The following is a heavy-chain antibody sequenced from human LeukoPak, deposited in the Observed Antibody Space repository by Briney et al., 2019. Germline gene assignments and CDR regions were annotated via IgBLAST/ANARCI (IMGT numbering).Heavy chain of an antibody. CDR3: ARHDSSGFYYFDC. CDR2: ISTSGST. D-gene: IGHD6-6*01. CDR1: GGSISSYY. J-gene: IGHJ4*02. V-gene: IGHV4-4*09. Sequence: SETLSLTCTVSGGSISSYYWNWIRQPPGKGLESIGYISTSGSTNYNPSLKSRVTISIDTSKNQFSLRLTSVTAADTALYYCARHDSSGFYYFDCWGQGTLVSVSS.